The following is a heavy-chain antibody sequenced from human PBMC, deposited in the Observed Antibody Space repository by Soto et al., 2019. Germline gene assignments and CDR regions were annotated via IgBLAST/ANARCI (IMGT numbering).Heavy chain of an antibody. CDR3: AKDRLGYSSSSGFAIDY. CDR2: ISYDGSNK. V-gene: IGHV3-30*18. D-gene: IGHD6-6*01. CDR1: GFTFSSYG. Sequence: GGSLRLSCAASGFTFSSYGMHWVRQAPGKGLEWVAVISYDGSNKYYADSVKGRFAISRDNSKNTLYLQMNSLRAEDTAVYYCAKDRLGYSSSSGFAIDYWGQGTLVTVSS. J-gene: IGHJ4*02.